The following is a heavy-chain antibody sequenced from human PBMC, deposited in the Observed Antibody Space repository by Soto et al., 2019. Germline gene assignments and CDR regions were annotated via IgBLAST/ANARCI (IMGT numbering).Heavy chain of an antibody. CDR3: AKDRGERLYDHFDY. CDR1: GFTFSSYS. D-gene: IGHD5-12*01. CDR2: ISGSGGST. V-gene: IGHV3-23*01. Sequence: GGSLRLSCAASGFTFSSYSMSWVRQAPGKGLEWVSAISGSGGSTYYADSVKGRFTISRDNSENTLYLQMNSLRAEDTAVYYCAKDRGERLYDHFDYLGQGTLLTVSP. J-gene: IGHJ4*02.